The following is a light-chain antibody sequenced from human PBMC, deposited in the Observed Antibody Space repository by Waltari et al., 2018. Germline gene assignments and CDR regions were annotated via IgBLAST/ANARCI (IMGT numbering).Light chain of an antibody. J-gene: IGLJ1*01. CDR1: SSNIGAGYD. Sequence: QPVLTQPPSVSGAPGQRVTISCTGSSSNIGAGYDVPWSQQLPGTAPKLLIYGNSNRPSGVPDRFSGSKSGTSASLAISGLQAEDEADYYCQSYDISLSDASYVFGTGTKVTVL. CDR2: GNS. V-gene: IGLV1-40*01. CDR3: QSYDISLSDASYV.